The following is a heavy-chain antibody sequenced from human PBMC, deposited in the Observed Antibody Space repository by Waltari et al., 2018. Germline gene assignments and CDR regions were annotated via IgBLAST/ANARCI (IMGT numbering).Heavy chain of an antibody. Sequence: FSPHWVLWVPQFPVRGLVVVSGVNNDGTTTRFADPVNGRFTISRDNARNAVPLQMNSLRAEDTAFYFCGTLEAVASWGQGTLVTVSS. V-gene: IGHV3-74*01. CDR3: GTLEAVAS. CDR1: FSPHW. J-gene: IGHJ5*02. CDR2: VNNDGTTT.